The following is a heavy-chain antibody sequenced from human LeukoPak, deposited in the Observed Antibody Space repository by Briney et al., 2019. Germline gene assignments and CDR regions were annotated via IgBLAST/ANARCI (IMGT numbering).Heavy chain of an antibody. CDR1: GGSISSYY. D-gene: IGHD3-9*01. J-gene: IGHJ4*02. CDR3: ARGIRYPDY. V-gene: IGHV4-59*01. CDR2: IYYSGST. Sequence: SETLSLTCTVSGGSISSYYWSWIRQPPGKGLEWIGYIYYSGSTNYNPSLKSRVTISVDTSKNQFSLKLSSVTAADTAVYYCARGIRYPDYWGQGTLVTVSS.